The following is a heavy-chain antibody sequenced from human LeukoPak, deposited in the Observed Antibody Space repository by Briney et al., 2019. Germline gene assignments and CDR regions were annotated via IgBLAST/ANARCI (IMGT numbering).Heavy chain of an antibody. CDR1: GFTFSSYS. CDR2: ISSSGTSI. CDR3: TRDAASGTNWFDP. Sequence: GGSLRLSCAASGFTFSSYSINWVRQAPGKGLEWVSYISSSGTSIYYADSVKGRFTVSRDSARYSLHLQINSLRGEDTAVYYCTRDAASGTNWFDPWGQGTLVTVSS. J-gene: IGHJ5*02. V-gene: IGHV3-48*01. D-gene: IGHD3-3*01.